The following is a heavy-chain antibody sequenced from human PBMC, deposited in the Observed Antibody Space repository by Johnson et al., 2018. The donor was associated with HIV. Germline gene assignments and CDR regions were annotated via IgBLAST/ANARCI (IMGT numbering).Heavy chain of an antibody. Sequence: VQLVESGGGLVQPGGSLRLSCAASGFTFSTYGMTWVRQAPGKGLEWVSRINWNGAITAYADSVKGRFTISRDNAKNSLYLQMNSLRAEDTAVYYCARGTLAAFDIWGQGTMATVSS. D-gene: IGHD2-2*01. CDR3: ARGTLAAFDI. CDR2: INWNGAIT. J-gene: IGHJ3*02. CDR1: GFTFSTYG. V-gene: IGHV3-20*04.